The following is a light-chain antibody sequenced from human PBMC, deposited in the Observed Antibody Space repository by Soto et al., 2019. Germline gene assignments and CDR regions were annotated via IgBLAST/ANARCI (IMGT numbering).Light chain of an antibody. V-gene: IGKV3-20*01. J-gene: IGKJ1*01. CDR3: QQYGSSMGT. Sequence: EIVLAQSPVTLSLSPGERSTLSCSASQSVSSSYLAWYQQKPGQAPRLLIYGASSRATGIPDRFSGSGSGTDFTLTISRLEPEDFAVYYCQQYGSSMGTFGQGTRWIS. CDR2: GAS. CDR1: QSVSSSY.